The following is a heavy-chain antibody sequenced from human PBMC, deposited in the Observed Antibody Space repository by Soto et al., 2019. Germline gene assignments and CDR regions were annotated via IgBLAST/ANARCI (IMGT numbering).Heavy chain of an antibody. CDR1: GYAFTTYG. CDR3: ARGTYGGS. CDR2: ISAHNGNT. J-gene: IGHJ5*02. V-gene: IGHV1-18*01. Sequence: QVHLVQSGAEVKKPGASVKVSCQGSGYAFTTYGITWVRQAPGQGLEWMGWISAHNGNTNYAQKLHGRVTVTRDTCKSAAYRELMRLTFDARAVYYCARGTYGGSWGLGSQVLVSS. D-gene: IGHD3-10*01.